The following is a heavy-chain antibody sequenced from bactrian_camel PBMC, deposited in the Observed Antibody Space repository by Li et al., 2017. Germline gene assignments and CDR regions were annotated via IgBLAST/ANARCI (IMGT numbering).Heavy chain of an antibody. D-gene: IGHD4*01. V-gene: IGHV3S53*01. J-gene: IGHJ4*01. CDR2: LNIQLGDT. CDR3: AADRRIYSLSCLTDDKVI. Sequence: HVQLVESGGGSVQAGGSLRLSCAAPGYDTSSICMGWFRQAPGKERERVARLNIQLGDTEYADSVKGRFTISQDNTNKTVYLQMNSLKPDDTAVYYCAADRRIYSLSCLTDDKVIWGQGTQVTVS. CDR1: GYDTSSIC.